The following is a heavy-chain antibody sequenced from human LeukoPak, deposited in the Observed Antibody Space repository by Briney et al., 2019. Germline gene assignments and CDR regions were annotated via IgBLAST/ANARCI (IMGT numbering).Heavy chain of an antibody. D-gene: IGHD2/OR15-2a*01. CDR2: IYPRDSQT. J-gene: IGHJ4*02. Sequence: AESPQIPCSGSSNRFTSYWTTWERQMPGTGRELMGIIYPRDSQTRYSPSFQGQVTISADKSISTAYLQWSSLKASDTAIYYCARVANPGNTWFLDYWGQGTLVTVSS. CDR1: SNRFTSYW. V-gene: IGHV5-51*01. CDR3: ARVANPGNTWFLDY.